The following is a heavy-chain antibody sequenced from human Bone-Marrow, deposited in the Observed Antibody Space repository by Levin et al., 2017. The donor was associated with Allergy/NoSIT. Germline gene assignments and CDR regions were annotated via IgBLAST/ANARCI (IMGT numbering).Heavy chain of an antibody. CDR1: GFSLTTSGVG. V-gene: IGHV2-5*02. CDR2: IYWDDSK. Sequence: SGPTLVKPTQTLTLTCTFSGFSLTTSGVGVGWVRQPPGKALEWLGIIYWDDSKRYSPSLKTRLTVSKDTSKNQVVLTMTNMDPVDTATYYCERQTWVTFGPWGQGTLVTV. CDR3: ERQTWVTFGP. D-gene: IGHD1-26*01. J-gene: IGHJ5*02.